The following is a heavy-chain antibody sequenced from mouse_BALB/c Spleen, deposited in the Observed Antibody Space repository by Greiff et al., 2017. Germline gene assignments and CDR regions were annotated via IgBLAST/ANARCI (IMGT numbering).Heavy chain of an antibody. V-gene: IGHV5-17*02. Sequence: VQLQESGGGLVQPGGSRKLSCAASGFTFSSFGMHWVRQAPEKGLEWVAYISSGSSTIYYADTVKGRFTISRDNPKNTLFLQMTSLRSEDTAMYYCARSGGNYFYAMDYWGQGTSVTVSS. CDR1: GFTFSSFG. J-gene: IGHJ4*01. CDR2: ISSGSSTI. D-gene: IGHD2-1*01. CDR3: ARSGGNYFYAMDY.